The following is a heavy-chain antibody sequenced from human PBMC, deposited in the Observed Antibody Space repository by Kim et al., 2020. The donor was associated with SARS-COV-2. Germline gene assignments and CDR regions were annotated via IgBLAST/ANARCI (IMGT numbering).Heavy chain of an antibody. CDR2: ISSSGSTI. V-gene: IGHV3-48*03. CDR1: GFTFSSYE. Sequence: GGSLRLSCAASGFTFSSYEMNWVRQAPGKGLEWVSYISSSGSTIYYADSVKGRFTISRDNAKNSLYLQMNSLRAEDTAVYYCAREGRSGSSWPFDYWGQGTLVTVSS. J-gene: IGHJ4*02. D-gene: IGHD6-13*01. CDR3: AREGRSGSSWPFDY.